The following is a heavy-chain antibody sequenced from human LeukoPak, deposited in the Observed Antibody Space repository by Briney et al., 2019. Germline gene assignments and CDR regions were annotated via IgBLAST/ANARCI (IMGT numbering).Heavy chain of an antibody. V-gene: IGHV3-11*01. D-gene: IGHD3-3*01. CDR3: ARNNDDFWNGYYYYYMDV. CDR1: GFTFSDYY. CDR2: ISNSGSTI. Sequence: GGSPRLSCAASGFTFSDYYMSWIRQAPGKGLEWVSYISNSGSTIYYADSVKGRFTISRDNAKNSLYLQMNSLRAEDTAVYYCARNNDDFWNGYYYYYMDVWGKGTTVTVSS. J-gene: IGHJ6*03.